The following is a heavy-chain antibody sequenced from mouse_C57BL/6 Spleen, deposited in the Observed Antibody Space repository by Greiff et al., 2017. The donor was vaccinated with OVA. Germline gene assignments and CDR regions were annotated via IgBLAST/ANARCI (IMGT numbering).Heavy chain of an antibody. D-gene: IGHD1-1*01. V-gene: IGHV1-64*01. CDR2: IHPNSGST. J-gene: IGHJ4*01. Sequence: QVQLQQPGAELVKPGASVKLSCKASGYTFTSYWMHWVKQRPGQGLEWIGMIHPNSGSTNYNEKFKSKATLTVAKSSSTAYMQLSSLTSEDSAVYYCARHGSPHYYAMDYWGQGTSVTVSS. CDR3: ARHGSPHYYAMDY. CDR1: GYTFTSYW.